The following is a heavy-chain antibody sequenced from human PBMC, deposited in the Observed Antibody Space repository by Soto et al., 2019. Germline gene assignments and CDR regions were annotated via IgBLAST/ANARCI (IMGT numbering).Heavy chain of an antibody. V-gene: IGHV3-23*01. Sequence: GGSLRLSCAASGFTFSSYAMSWVRQAPGKGLEWVSAISGSGGSTYYADSVKGRFTISRDNSKNTLYLQMNSLRAEDTAVYYCAKVVPKILWFGTPQYQGWFDPWGQGTLVTVSS. D-gene: IGHD3-10*01. CDR1: GFTFSSYA. CDR3: AKVVPKILWFGTPQYQGWFDP. J-gene: IGHJ5*02. CDR2: ISGSGGST.